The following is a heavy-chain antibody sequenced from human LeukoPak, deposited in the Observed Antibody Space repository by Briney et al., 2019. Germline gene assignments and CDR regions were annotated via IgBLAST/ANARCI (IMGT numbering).Heavy chain of an antibody. D-gene: IGHD3-22*01. CDR3: ARHPDSSFDP. Sequence: DSVKGRFTISRDNSKNTLYQQMNSLRAEDTAVYHCARHPDSSFDPWGQGTLVTVSS. V-gene: IGHV3-30*07. J-gene: IGHJ5*02.